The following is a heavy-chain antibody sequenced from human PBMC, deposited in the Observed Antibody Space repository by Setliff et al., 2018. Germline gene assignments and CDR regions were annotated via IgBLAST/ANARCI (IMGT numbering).Heavy chain of an antibody. CDR2: IKEDGSST. D-gene: IGHD2-2*01. CDR1: RFTFSNYW. J-gene: IGHJ4*02. CDR3: ARAHSSTLSVHDY. Sequence: PGGSLRLSCAASRFTFSNYWMSWVRQAPGKGLEWVANIKEDGSSTTYEDSVKGRFTIPRDNAKNTLYLQMNSLRAEDTAVYYCARAHSSTLSVHDYWGQGTLVTVSS. V-gene: IGHV3-7*01.